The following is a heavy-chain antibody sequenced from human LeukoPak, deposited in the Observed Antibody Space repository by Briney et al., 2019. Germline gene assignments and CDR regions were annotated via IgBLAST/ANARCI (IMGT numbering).Heavy chain of an antibody. CDR1: GFTFSSYS. D-gene: IGHD3-22*01. Sequence: GGSLRLSCAASGFTFSSYSMNWVRQAPGKGLEWVSSISSSSSYIYYADSVKGRFTISRDNAKNSLYLQMNSLRAEDTAVYYCARDQYYDSSGYYSLWDYWGQGTLVTVSS. V-gene: IGHV3-21*01. CDR2: ISSSSSYI. CDR3: ARDQYYDSSGYYSLWDY. J-gene: IGHJ4*02.